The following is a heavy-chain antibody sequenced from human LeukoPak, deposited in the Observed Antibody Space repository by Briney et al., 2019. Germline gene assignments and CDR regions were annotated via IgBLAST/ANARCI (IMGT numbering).Heavy chain of an antibody. CDR3: ARAQSIAVATPERFDY. Sequence: ASVKVSCKASGYTFTSYGISWVRQAPGQGLEWMGWISAYNGNTNYAQKLQGRVTMTTDTSTSTAYMELRSLRSDDTAVYYCARAQSIAVATPERFDYWGQGTLVTVSS. CDR1: GYTFTSYG. V-gene: IGHV1-18*01. D-gene: IGHD6-19*01. CDR2: ISAYNGNT. J-gene: IGHJ4*02.